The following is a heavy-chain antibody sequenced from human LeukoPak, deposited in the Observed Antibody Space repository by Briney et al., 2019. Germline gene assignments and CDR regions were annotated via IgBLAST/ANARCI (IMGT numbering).Heavy chain of an antibody. CDR2: IYTTGNT. CDR3: ARDARGWSGFDY. J-gene: IGHJ4*02. D-gene: IGHD3-3*01. CDR1: GGSISSYY. V-gene: IGHV4-4*07. Sequence: SETLSLTCSVSGGSISSYYWSWIRQPAGKGREWIGRIYTTGNTDYNPSLKSRVTMSVDTPKNQFSLNLSSVTAADTAVYYCARDARGWSGFDYWGQGTLVTVSS.